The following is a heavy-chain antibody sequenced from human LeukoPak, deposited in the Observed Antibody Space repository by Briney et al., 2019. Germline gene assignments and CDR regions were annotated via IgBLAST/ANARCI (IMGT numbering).Heavy chain of an antibody. CDR3: AKTTVTPEYFDL. Sequence: SETLSLTCTVSGGSISSSSYYWGWIRQPPGKGQEWIGSIYYSGSTYYNPSLKSRVTISVDTSKNQFSLKLSSVTAADTAVYYCAKTTVTPEYFDLWGRGTLVTVSS. CDR2: IYYSGST. V-gene: IGHV4-39*01. J-gene: IGHJ2*01. CDR1: GGSISSSSYY. D-gene: IGHD4-17*01.